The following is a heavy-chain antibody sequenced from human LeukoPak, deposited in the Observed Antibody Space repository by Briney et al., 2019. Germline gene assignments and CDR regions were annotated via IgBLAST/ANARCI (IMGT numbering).Heavy chain of an antibody. J-gene: IGHJ4*02. Sequence: GGSLRLSCVASGFTFSDYYMSWIRQAPGKGLEWVSYIGSTIYYADSVKGRFTISRDNAKNSLYLQMNSLRAEDTAVYYCARDNSPYGSGSPPDYWGQGTLVTVSS. CDR2: IGSTI. D-gene: IGHD3-10*01. CDR1: GFTFSDYY. CDR3: ARDNSPYGSGSPPDY. V-gene: IGHV3-11*04.